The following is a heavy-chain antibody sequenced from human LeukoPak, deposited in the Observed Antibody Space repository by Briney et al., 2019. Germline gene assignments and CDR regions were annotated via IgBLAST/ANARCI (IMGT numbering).Heavy chain of an antibody. CDR3: AKGNGYSYGRYYFDY. V-gene: IGHV3-23*01. D-gene: IGHD5-18*01. J-gene: IGHJ4*02. CDR1: GFTFSSYA. CDR2: ITASGGNT. Sequence: GGSLRLSCAASGFTFSSYAMGWVRQAPGRGLEWVSAITASGGNTYYADSVKGRFTISRDNSKNTLYLQVNSLRAEDTAVYYCAKGNGYSYGRYYFDYWGQGTLVTVSS.